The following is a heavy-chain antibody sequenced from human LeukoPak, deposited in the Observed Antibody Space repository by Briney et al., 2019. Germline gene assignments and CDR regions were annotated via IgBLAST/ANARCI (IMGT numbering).Heavy chain of an antibody. V-gene: IGHV1-69*13. CDR1: GGTFSSYA. D-gene: IGHD3-3*01. CDR3: ARDKVDYDFWSGYLNDAFDI. CDR2: IIPIFGTA. Sequence: VASVKVSCKASGGTFSSYAISWVRQAPGQGLEWMGGIIPIFGTANYAQKFQGRVTITADESTSTAYMELSSLRSEDTAVYYCARDKVDYDFWSGYLNDAFDIWGQGTMVTVSS. J-gene: IGHJ3*02.